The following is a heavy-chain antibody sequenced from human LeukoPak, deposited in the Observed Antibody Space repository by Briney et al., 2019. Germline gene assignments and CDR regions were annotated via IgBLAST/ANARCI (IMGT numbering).Heavy chain of an antibody. V-gene: IGHV3-23*01. CDR3: AKSRGESRGDSNY. J-gene: IGHJ4*02. CDR2: ISGSGDTT. CDR1: GFTFSSYA. D-gene: IGHD3-22*01. Sequence: GGSLRLSCAASGFTFSSYAMNWVRQAPGKGLEWVSFISGSGDTTYYADSVEGRFTISRDKSKNTLYLQMNSLRAEDTAVYYCAKSRGESRGDSNYWGQGTLVTVSS.